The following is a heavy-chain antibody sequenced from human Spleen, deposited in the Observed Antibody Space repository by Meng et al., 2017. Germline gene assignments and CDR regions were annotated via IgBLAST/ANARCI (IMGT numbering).Heavy chain of an antibody. Sequence: GESLKISCATSGFTFSNCGMNWVRQAPGKGLEWLSTISSNGANTHYADSVKGRFTISRDNSKNTVYLQINSLRAEDTAIYYCTKEIRSAASWGQGVLVTVSS. CDR1: GFTFSNCG. V-gene: IGHV3-23*01. J-gene: IGHJ4*02. CDR2: ISSNGANT. D-gene: IGHD2-2*01. CDR3: TKEIRSAAS.